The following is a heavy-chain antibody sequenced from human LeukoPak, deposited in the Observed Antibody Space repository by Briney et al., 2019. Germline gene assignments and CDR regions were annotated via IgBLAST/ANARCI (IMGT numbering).Heavy chain of an antibody. D-gene: IGHD2-2*01. Sequence: SETLSLTCTVSGGSISSSSYFWDWVRQPPGKGLECIGSIYYTGTTYYNPSLKSRVTISIDTSKNQFSLRLTSVTAADTAVYYCAILVVPAASAVGYYLYWGQGILATVSS. V-gene: IGHV4-39*01. CDR3: AILVVPAASAVGYYLY. J-gene: IGHJ4*02. CDR1: GGSISSSSYF. CDR2: IYYTGTT.